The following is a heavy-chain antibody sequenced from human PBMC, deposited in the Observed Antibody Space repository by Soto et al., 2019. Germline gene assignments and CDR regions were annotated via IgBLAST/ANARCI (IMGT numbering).Heavy chain of an antibody. CDR1: GYTFTSYD. CDR2: MNPNSGNT. Sequence: QVQLVQSGAEVKKPGASVKVSCKASGYTFTSYDINWVRQATGQGLEWMGWMNPNSGNTGYAQKFQGRVTMTRNTSISTAYMELSSLRSEDTAVYYCARALKTRYCSGGSCQSLGLYYFDYWGQGTLVTVSS. D-gene: IGHD2-15*01. V-gene: IGHV1-8*01. J-gene: IGHJ4*02. CDR3: ARALKTRYCSGGSCQSLGLYYFDY.